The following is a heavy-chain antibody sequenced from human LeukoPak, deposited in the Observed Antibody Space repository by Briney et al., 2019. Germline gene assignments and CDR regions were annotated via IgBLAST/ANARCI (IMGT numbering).Heavy chain of an antibody. V-gene: IGHV3-7*01. D-gene: IGHD3-22*01. Sequence: GGSLRLSCAASGFTFSSYWMSWVRQAPGKGLEWVANIKQDGSEKYYVDSVKGRFTISRDNAKYSPYLQINRLRDEDTAVYYFARASADSRGHYQGFDSWGQGTLVTVSS. J-gene: IGHJ4*02. CDR1: GFTFSSYW. CDR3: ARASADSRGHYQGFDS. CDR2: IKQDGSEK.